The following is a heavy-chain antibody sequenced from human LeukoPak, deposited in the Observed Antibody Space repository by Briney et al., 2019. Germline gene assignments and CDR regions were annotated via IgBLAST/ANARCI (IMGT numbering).Heavy chain of an antibody. J-gene: IGHJ6*02. Sequence: SETLSLTCTVSGGSISSSSYYWGWIRQPPGKGLEWIGSIYYSGSTNYNPSLKSRVTISVDTSKNQFSLKLSSVTAADTAVYYCARDNRIYYYGMDVWGQGTTVTVSS. CDR2: IYYSGST. CDR1: GGSISSSSYY. CDR3: ARDNRIYYYGMDV. V-gene: IGHV4-39*07.